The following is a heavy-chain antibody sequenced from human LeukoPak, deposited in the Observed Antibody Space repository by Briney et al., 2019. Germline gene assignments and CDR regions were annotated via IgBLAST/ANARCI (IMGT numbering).Heavy chain of an antibody. D-gene: IGHD5-12*01. V-gene: IGHV3-23*01. CDR2: ISGSGGST. CDR3: AKSVATIIDFDY. J-gene: IGHJ4*02. CDR1: AFTFSSYG. Sequence: GGSLRLSCAASAFTFSSYGMSWVRQAPGKGLEWVSAISGSGGSTYYADSVKGRFTISRDNSKNTLYLQMNSLRAEDTAVYYCAKSVATIIDFDYWGQGTLVTVSS.